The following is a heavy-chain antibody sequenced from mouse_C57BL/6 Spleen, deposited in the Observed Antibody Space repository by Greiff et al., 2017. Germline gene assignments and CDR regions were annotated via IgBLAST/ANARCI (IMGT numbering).Heavy chain of an antibody. D-gene: IGHD1-1*01. CDR2: INPNYGTT. CDR1: GYSFTDYN. J-gene: IGHJ3*01. V-gene: IGHV1-39*01. Sequence: VQLQQSGPELVKPGASVKISCKASGYSFTDYNMNWVKQSNGKSLEWIGVINPNYGTTSYNQKFKGKATLTVDQSSSTAYMQLNSLPSEDSAVYYCAPYYYGSSHGFAYWGQGTLVTVSA. CDR3: APYYYGSSHGFAY.